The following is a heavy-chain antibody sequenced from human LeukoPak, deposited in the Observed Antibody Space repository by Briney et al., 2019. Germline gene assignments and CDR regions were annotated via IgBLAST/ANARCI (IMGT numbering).Heavy chain of an antibody. J-gene: IGHJ4*02. D-gene: IGHD3-3*01. CDR2: ISASGGST. CDR1: GFTFSRFV. Sequence: GGSLRLSCAASGFTFSRFVMHWVRQAPGKGLEWISSISASGGSTHHADSMKGRFTISRDNSRNTVYLQMNSLGVEDTAVYYCAKDTVSIQARIGYGDPLDSWGQGTLVTVSS. CDR3: AKDTVSIQARIGYGDPLDS. V-gene: IGHV3-23*01.